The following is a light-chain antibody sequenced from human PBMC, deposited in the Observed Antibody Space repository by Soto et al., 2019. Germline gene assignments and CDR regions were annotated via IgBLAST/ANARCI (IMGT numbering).Light chain of an antibody. J-gene: IGLJ1*01. V-gene: IGLV2-23*02. CDR1: SSDVGSYNV. CDR2: EVN. Sequence: QSALTQPASVSGSPGQSITISCTGTSSDVGSYNVVSWYRQPPGKAPKLMIYEVNKRPSGVSNRFSGSKSGNTASLTISGLQAEDEADYYCCSYAGSSTYVFGTGTKLTVL. CDR3: CSYAGSSTYV.